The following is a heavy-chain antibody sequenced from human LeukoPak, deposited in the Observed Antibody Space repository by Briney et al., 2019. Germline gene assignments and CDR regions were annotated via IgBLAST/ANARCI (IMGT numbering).Heavy chain of an antibody. V-gene: IGHV3-11*06. CDR2: ISSSSSYT. D-gene: IGHD6-19*01. CDR3: ARSLGSGWYVDY. Sequence: PGGSLRLSCAASGFTFSDYYMSWIRQAPGKGLEWVSYISSSSSYTNYADSVKGRFTISRDNAKNSLYLQMNSLRAEDTAVYYCARSLGSGWYVDYWGQGTLVTVSS. J-gene: IGHJ4*02. CDR1: GFTFSDYY.